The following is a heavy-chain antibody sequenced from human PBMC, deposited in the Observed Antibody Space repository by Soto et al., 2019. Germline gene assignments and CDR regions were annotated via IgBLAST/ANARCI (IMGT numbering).Heavy chain of an antibody. CDR3: ARGGNPAMVPLS. Sequence: SETLSLTCAVYGGSFSGYSWSWIRQPPGKGLEWIGEINHSGSTNYNPSLKSRVTISVDTSKNQFSLKLSSVTAADTAVYYCARGGNPAMVPLSWGQGTLVTVSS. CDR1: GGSFSGYS. CDR2: INHSGST. V-gene: IGHV4-34*01. J-gene: IGHJ5*02. D-gene: IGHD5-18*01.